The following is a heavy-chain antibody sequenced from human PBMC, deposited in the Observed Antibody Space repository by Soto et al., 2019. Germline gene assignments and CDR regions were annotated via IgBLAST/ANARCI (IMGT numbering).Heavy chain of an antibody. CDR3: ARDPSGIAADGWFDP. CDR1: GGSISSGGFY. CDR2: IYYSGST. D-gene: IGHD6-13*01. Sequence: QVQLQESGPGLVKPSQTLSLTCTVSGGSISSGGFYWSWIRHHPGKGLEWIGYIYYSGSTYYNPSLKMRVTMSVDASKTPFSLGLSSVTAADTAVYYCARDPSGIAADGWFDPWGQGTLVTVSS. J-gene: IGHJ5*02. V-gene: IGHV4-31*03.